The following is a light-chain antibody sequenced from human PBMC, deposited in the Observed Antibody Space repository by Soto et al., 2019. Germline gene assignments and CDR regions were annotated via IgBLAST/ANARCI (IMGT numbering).Light chain of an antibody. J-gene: IGKJ1*01. CDR2: AAS. Sequence: IQLTQSPSSLSASVGDRVTITCRASQDIAIYLAWYQQKPGEAPKLLIYAASTLYGGVPSRFSGSGSGTDFALTITSLQAEDFATYYCQQSYSTPPWTFGQGTKVEIK. CDR3: QQSYSTPPWT. V-gene: IGKV1-9*01. CDR1: QDIAIY.